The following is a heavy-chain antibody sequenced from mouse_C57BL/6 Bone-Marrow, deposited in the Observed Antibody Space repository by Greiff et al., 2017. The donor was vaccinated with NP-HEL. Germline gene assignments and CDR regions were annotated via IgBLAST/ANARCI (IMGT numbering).Heavy chain of an antibody. Sequence: QVQLQQPGAELVKPGASVKLSCKASGYTFTSYWMHWVKQRPGQGLAWIGMIHPNSGSTNYNEKFKSKATLTVDKSSSTAYMQLSSLTSEDSAVYYCARGGYYYGSSSYYFDYWGQGTTLTVSS. CDR2: IHPNSGST. V-gene: IGHV1-64*01. CDR1: GYTFTSYW. J-gene: IGHJ2*01. D-gene: IGHD1-1*01. CDR3: ARGGYYYGSSSYYFDY.